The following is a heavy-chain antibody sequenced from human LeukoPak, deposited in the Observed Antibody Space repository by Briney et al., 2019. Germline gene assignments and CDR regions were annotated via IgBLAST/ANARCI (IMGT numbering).Heavy chain of an antibody. Sequence: PGGSLRLSCVGSTFTFSDYGMNWVRQAPGKGLEWVSSISSSSSYIYYADSVKGRFTISRDNSKNTLYLQMNSLRAEDTAVYYCAKDRDDSSGYYPFYFDYWGQGTLVTVSS. CDR2: ISSSSSYI. CDR3: AKDRDDSSGYYPFYFDY. CDR1: TFTFSDYG. D-gene: IGHD3-22*01. V-gene: IGHV3-21*01. J-gene: IGHJ4*02.